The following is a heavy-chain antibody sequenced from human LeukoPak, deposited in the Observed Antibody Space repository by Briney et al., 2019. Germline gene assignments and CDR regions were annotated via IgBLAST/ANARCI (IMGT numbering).Heavy chain of an antibody. CDR1: GYTFTSYY. J-gene: IGHJ6*03. CDR2: FNPNGDST. V-gene: IGHV1-46*01. D-gene: IGHD6-13*01. CDR3: ASSEGVAADYYYYMDV. Sequence: ASVKVSCKASGYTFTSYYMHWERHAPGQGLEWVGIFNPNGDSTSYAQKFQGRVTMTRDTSTSTVYMELSSLRSEDTGVYYCASSEGVAADYYYYMDVWGKGTTVTVP.